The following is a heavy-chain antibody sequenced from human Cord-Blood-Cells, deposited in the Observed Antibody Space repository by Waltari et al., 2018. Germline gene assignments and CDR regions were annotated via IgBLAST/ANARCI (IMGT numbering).Heavy chain of an antibody. J-gene: IGHJ6*02. D-gene: IGHD4-17*01. CDR3: ARSFSYGDYDVYYYYGMDV. Sequence: QVQLVQSGAEVKKPGASVKVSCKASGYTFTGYYMHWVRQAPGQRLEWMGWINAGNGNTKYSQKFQGRVTITRDTSASTAYMELSSLRSEDTAVYYCARSFSYGDYDVYYYYGMDVWGQGTTVTVSS. V-gene: IGHV1-3*01. CDR1: GYTFTGYY. CDR2: INAGNGNT.